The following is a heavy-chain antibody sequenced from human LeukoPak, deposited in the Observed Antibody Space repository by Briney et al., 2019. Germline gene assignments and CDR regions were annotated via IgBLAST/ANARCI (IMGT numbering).Heavy chain of an antibody. CDR3: ARAEGYCSSTSCHWSLDY. V-gene: IGHV3-48*01. CDR2: ISSSSSTI. D-gene: IGHD2-2*01. J-gene: IGHJ4*02. Sequence: GGSLRLSCAASGFTFSSYSMNWVRQAPGKGLEWVSYISSSSSTIYYADSVKGRFTISRDNAENSLYLQMNSLRAEDTAVYYCARAEGYCSSTSCHWSLDYWGEGTLVTVSS. CDR1: GFTFSSYS.